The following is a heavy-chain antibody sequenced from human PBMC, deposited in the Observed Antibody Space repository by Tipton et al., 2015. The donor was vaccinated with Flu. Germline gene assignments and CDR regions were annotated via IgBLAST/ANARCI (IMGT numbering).Heavy chain of an antibody. V-gene: IGHV1-46*02. CDR2: IIPSGGNT. CDR1: GYSFNNYQ. D-gene: IGHD3-16*01. J-gene: IGHJ4*02. Sequence: QLVQSGPELKKPGASVKVSCKASGYSFNNYQIHWVRQAPGQGLEWMGVIIPSGGNTAYAQNFKGRCTMTRDASTKTVCLELSSLRSEDTAVYYCVRETGGFDKWGQGTLVTVSS. CDR3: VRETGGFDK.